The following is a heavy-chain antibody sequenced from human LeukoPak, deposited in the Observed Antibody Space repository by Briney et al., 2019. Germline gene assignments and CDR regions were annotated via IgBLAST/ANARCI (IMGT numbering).Heavy chain of an antibody. CDR3: ARDSTAAY. D-gene: IGHD2-15*01. CDR2: ISYDGSNK. Sequence: PGRSLRLSCAASGFTFSSYGMHWVRQAPGKGLEWVAVISYDGSNKYYADSVKGRFTISRDNAKNSLYLQMNSLRAEDTAVYYCARDSTAAYWGQGTLVTVPS. V-gene: IGHV3-30*03. CDR1: GFTFSSYG. J-gene: IGHJ4*02.